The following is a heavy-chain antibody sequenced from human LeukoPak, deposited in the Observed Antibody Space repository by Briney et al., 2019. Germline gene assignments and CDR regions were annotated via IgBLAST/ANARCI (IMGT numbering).Heavy chain of an antibody. Sequence: GGSLRLSCAASGFTFTSYSMNWVRQAPGKGLEWVASINHNGNVNYYVDSVKGRFTISRDNAKNSLYLQMSNLGAEDTAVYFCARGGGLDVWGQGATVTVSS. CDR2: INHNGNVN. D-gene: IGHD3-16*01. CDR3: ARGGGLDV. CDR1: GFTFTSYS. V-gene: IGHV3-7*03. J-gene: IGHJ6*02.